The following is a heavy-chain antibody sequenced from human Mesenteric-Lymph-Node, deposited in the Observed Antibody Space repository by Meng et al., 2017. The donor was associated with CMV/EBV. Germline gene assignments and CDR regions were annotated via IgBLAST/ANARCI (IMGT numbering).Heavy chain of an antibody. D-gene: IGHD3-3*01. CDR1: GFTFSSYG. Sequence: GESLKISCAASGFTFSSYGMYWVRQAPGKGLEWVAFIWYDGSNKYHADSVKGRFTISRDNANSSVYLQMNSLRAEDTAVYYCTRDWGRIWSGYVYWGQGTLVTVSS. J-gene: IGHJ4*02. CDR3: TRDWGRIWSGYVY. CDR2: IWYDGSNK. V-gene: IGHV3-33*07.